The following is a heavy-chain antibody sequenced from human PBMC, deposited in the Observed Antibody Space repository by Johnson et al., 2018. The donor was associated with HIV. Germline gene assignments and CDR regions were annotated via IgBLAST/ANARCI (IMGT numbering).Heavy chain of an antibody. D-gene: IGHD3-22*01. CDR3: ARGGISLIVGGCRPHDAFGI. CDR2: IKQDGSEK. Sequence: MQLVESGGGLVQSGGSLRLSCAASGFTFSSYWMSWVRQAPGKGLEWVANIKQDGSEKYYVDSVKGRFTISRDNAKNSLYLQMNNLRAEDTDVYYCARGGISLIVGGCRPHDAFGIWGQGTMGTVSS. J-gene: IGHJ3*02. V-gene: IGHV3-7*04. CDR1: GFTFSSYW.